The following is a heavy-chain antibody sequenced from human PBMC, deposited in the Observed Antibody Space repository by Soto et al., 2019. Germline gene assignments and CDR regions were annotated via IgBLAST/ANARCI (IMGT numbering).Heavy chain of an antibody. CDR2: ISYDGSNK. V-gene: IGHV3-30*18. D-gene: IGHD4-17*01. CDR1: GFTFSSYG. Sequence: GGSLRLSCAASGFTFSSYGMHWVRQAPGKGLEWVAVISYDGSNKYYADSVKGRFTISRDNSKNTLYLQMNSLRAEDTAVYYCAKPYVGYGDYAYYYYYGMDVWGQGTTVTVSS. CDR3: AKPYVGYGDYAYYYYYGMDV. J-gene: IGHJ6*02.